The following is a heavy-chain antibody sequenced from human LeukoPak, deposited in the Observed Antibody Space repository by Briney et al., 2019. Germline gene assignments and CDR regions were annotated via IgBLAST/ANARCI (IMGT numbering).Heavy chain of an antibody. V-gene: IGHV4-34*01. CDR2: INHSGST. J-gene: IGHJ4*02. CDR1: GGSFSGYY. Sequence: SETLSLTCAVYGGSFSGYYWSWIRQPPGKGLEWIGEINHSGSTNYNPSLKSRVTISVDTSKNQFSLKLSSVTAADTAVYYCARDGWPKNYFDYWGQGTLVTVSS. CDR3: ARDGWPKNYFDY. D-gene: IGHD6-19*01.